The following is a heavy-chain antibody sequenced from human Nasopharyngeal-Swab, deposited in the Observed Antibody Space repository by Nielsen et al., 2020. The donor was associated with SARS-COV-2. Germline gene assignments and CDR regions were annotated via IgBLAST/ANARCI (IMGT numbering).Heavy chain of an antibody. Sequence: SETLSLTCAVSGGSISSSNWWSWVRQPPGKGLEWIGEIYHSGSANYNPSLKSRVTISVETSKKHFSLKLGSVTAADTAVYYCARVASITIFGVVDNWGQGTLVTVSS. CDR1: GGSISSSNW. J-gene: IGHJ4*02. D-gene: IGHD3-3*01. CDR3: ARVASITIFGVVDN. CDR2: IYHSGSA. V-gene: IGHV4-4*02.